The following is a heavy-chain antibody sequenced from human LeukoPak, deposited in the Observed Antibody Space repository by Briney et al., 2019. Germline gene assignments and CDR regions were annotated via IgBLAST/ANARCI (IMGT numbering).Heavy chain of an antibody. D-gene: IGHD2-2*01. CDR3: ARATQRYCSGTTCFPYWFDP. CDR1: GGSISSYY. V-gene: IGHV4-59*01. J-gene: IGHJ5*02. CDR2: IYTSWSR. Sequence: PSETLSLTCSVSGGSISSYYWSWIRQPPGKGLEWIGYIYTSWSRNYNPSLKSRVTMSVDMSRRQFSLILSSVTAADPPGYYCARATQRYCSGTTCFPYWFDPWGQGTLVTDPS.